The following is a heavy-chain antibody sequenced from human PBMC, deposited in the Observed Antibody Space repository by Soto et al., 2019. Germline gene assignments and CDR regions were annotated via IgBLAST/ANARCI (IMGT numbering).Heavy chain of an antibody. V-gene: IGHV2-5*01. Sequence: SGPTLVNPTQTLTLTCTFSGFSLSTSGVGVVLIRQPPGKALEWLALIYWNDDKRYSPSLKSRLTITKDTSKNQVVLTMTNMDTVDKATYYCANRVTYYYDSSGYYWFDPWGQGTLVTVSS. D-gene: IGHD3-22*01. CDR1: GFSLSTSGVG. CDR3: ANRVTYYYDSSGYYWFDP. CDR2: IYWNDDK. J-gene: IGHJ5*02.